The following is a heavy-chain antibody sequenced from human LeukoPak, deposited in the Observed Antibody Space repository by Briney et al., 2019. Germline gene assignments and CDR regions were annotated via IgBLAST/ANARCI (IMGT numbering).Heavy chain of an antibody. J-gene: IGHJ3*02. D-gene: IGHD6-19*01. CDR2: TYYRSKWYN. Sequence: SQTISLTCAISGDSVSSNSAAWNWIRQSPSRGLEWLGRTYYRSKWYNDYAVSVKSRITINPDTSKNQFSLQLNSVTPEDTAVYYCARDRRSSGWCSDAFDIWGQGTMVTVSS. CDR3: ARDRRSSGWCSDAFDI. CDR1: GDSVSSNSAA. V-gene: IGHV6-1*01.